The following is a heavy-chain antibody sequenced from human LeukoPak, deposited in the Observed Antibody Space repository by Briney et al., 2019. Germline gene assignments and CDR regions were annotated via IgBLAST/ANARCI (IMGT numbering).Heavy chain of an antibody. CDR3: ASRYDSSGYYVGWYFDL. J-gene: IGHJ2*01. CDR2: MSGSSSYI. CDR1: GFTLSDYT. V-gene: IGHV3-21*01. Sequence: GGSLRLSCAASGFTLSDYTMHWVRQAPGKGLEWVSSMSGSSSYIYHADSLKGRFTISRDNSKNTLYLQMNSLRAEDTAVYYCASRYDSSGYYVGWYFDLWGRGTLVTVSS. D-gene: IGHD3-22*01.